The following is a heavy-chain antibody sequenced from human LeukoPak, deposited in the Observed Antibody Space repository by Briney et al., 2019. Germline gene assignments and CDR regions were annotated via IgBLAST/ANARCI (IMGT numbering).Heavy chain of an antibody. CDR2: INPNSGGT. J-gene: IGHJ5*02. D-gene: IGHD2-21*01. Sequence: ASVKVSCKASGYTFTGYYMHWVRQAPGQGLEWMGWINPNSGGTNYAQKFQGRVTMTRDTSISTAYMELSRLRSDDTAVYYCARDLGSPPGSSILWLNWFDPWGQGTLVTVSS. V-gene: IGHV1-2*02. CDR3: ARDLGSPPGSSILWLNWFDP. CDR1: GYTFTGYY.